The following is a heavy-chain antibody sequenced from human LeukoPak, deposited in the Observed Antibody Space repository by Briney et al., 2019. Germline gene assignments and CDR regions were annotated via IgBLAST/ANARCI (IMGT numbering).Heavy chain of an antibody. V-gene: IGHV3-11*01. D-gene: IGHD3-22*01. Sequence: GGSLRLSCAASGFTFSDYYMSWIRQAPGKGLEWVSYISSSGSTIYYADSVKGRFTISRDNAKNSLYLQMNSLRAEDTAVYYCASSPEYYYDSSGSGAAFDIWGQGTMVTVSS. J-gene: IGHJ3*02. CDR1: GFTFSDYY. CDR2: ISSSGSTI. CDR3: ASSPEYYYDSSGSGAAFDI.